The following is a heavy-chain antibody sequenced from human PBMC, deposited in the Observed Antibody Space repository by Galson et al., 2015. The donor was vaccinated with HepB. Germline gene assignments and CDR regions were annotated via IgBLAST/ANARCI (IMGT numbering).Heavy chain of an antibody. CDR2: ISYNGDNK. V-gene: IGHV3-30*04. J-gene: IGHJ3*02. CDR1: GFIFSNYA. Sequence: SLRLSCAASGFIFSNYAMPWVRQAPGKGLEWVALISYNGDNKFYTDSVKGRFIISRDNSKHTLFLQVNSLRAEDTAVYYCAREGGEGYNLGGAFDIWGQGTVVAVSS. CDR3: AREGGEGYNLGGAFDI. D-gene: IGHD5-24*01.